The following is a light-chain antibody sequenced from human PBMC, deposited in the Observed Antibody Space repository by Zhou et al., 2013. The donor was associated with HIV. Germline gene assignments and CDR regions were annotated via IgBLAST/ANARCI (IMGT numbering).Light chain of an antibody. CDR3: QQYFSAWT. J-gene: IGKJ1*01. V-gene: IGKV1-39*01. Sequence: DIQMTQSPSSLSASVGDRVTITCRASQSISSYLNWYQQKPGKAPKLLIYAASSLQSGVPSRFSGSGSGTDYTLTISTLQPEDFATYYCQQYFSAWTFGQGTKVEIK. CDR2: AAS. CDR1: QSISSY.